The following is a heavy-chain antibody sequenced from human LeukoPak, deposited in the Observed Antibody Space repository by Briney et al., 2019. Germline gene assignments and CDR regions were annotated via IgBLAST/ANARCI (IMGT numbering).Heavy chain of an antibody. J-gene: IGHJ5*02. V-gene: IGHV1-69*05. Sequence: SVKVSCKASGGTFSSYAISWVRQAPGQGLEWMGGIIPIFGTANYAQKFQGRVTNTTDESTSTAYMELSSLRSEDTAVYYCASGNRRMGSSDGFDPWGQGTLVTVSS. CDR2: IIPIFGTA. CDR3: ASGNRRMGSSDGFDP. CDR1: GGTFSSYA. D-gene: IGHD6-13*01.